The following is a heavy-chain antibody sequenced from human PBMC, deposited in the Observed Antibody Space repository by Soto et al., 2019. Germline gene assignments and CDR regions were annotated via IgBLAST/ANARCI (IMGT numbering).Heavy chain of an antibody. CDR3: ARSCCGEQNWFDP. CDR2: INGAGTTT. V-gene: IGHV3-74*01. Sequence: EVQLVESGGDLVHPGGSLRLSCAASGGAFSGYWMHWVRQVPGKGLVWVSRINGAGTTTTYADSVRGRFTISRDNGKNTLYLQMNSLRVDDTGVYFCARSCCGEQNWFDPWGQGTLVTVSS. D-gene: IGHD3-10*01. J-gene: IGHJ5*02. CDR1: GGAFSGYW.